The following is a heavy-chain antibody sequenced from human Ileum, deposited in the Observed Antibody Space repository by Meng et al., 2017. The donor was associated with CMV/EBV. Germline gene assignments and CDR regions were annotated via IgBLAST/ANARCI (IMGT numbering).Heavy chain of an antibody. CDR3: ARIRGSSVVDY. CDR1: GGSFSSYY. V-gene: IGHV4-59*01. J-gene: IGHJ4*02. CDR2: IYNSGST. D-gene: IGHD3-10*01. Sequence: GSLRLSCTISGGSFSSYYWTWIRQPPGKGLEWIGCIYNSGSTNYNPSLKSRVTISVDTSKNQFSLKVTSVTAADTAVYYCARIRGSSVVDYWGQGALVTVSS.